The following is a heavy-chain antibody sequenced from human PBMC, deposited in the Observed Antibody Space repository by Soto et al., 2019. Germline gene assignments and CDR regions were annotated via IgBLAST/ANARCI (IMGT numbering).Heavy chain of an antibody. CDR2: INAGNGNT. J-gene: IGHJ4*02. CDR1: GYTFTSYA. CDR3: ARVYAGVAGTDY. D-gene: IGHD6-19*01. V-gene: IGHV1-3*01. Sequence: ASVEVSCKASGYTFTSYAMHWVRQAPGQRLEWMGWINAGNGNTKYSQKFQGRVTITRDTSASTAYMELSSLRSEDTAVYYCARVYAGVAGTDYWGQGTLVTVSS.